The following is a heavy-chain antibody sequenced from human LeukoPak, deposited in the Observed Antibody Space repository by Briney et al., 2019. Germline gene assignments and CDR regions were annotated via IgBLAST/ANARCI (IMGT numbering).Heavy chain of an antibody. CDR1: GGTFSSYA. J-gene: IGHJ6*03. Sequence: GASVKVSCKASGGTFSSYAISWVRQAPGQGLEWMEGIVPIFGTANYAQKFQGTVTITADKSTGTAYLELNSLRSEDTAVYYCAKAGIQLWEGDSFYYYLDVWGKGTTVTVSS. D-gene: IGHD5-18*01. CDR2: IVPIFGTA. CDR3: AKAGIQLWEGDSFYYYLDV. V-gene: IGHV1-69*06.